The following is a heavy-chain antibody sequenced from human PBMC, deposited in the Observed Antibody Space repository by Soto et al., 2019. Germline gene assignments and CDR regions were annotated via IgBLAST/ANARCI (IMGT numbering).Heavy chain of an antibody. D-gene: IGHD3-22*01. CDR1: GFTFSSYW. Sequence: EVQLVESGGGIVQPGGSLRLSCAASGFTFSSYWMHLVRQAPGKGLVLVSRINSDGSRISYADSSKGLFTMSRDNAKNTVYMQMTSLRAEDRSVDYCARGDGDYYDGNGYLGRHWGQGALVTVSS. CDR3: ARGDGDYYDGNGYLGRH. CDR2: INSDGSRI. J-gene: IGHJ4*02. V-gene: IGHV3-74*01.